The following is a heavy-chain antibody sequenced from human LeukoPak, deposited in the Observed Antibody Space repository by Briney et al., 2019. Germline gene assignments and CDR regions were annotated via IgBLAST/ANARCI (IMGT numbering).Heavy chain of an antibody. D-gene: IGHD5-12*01. CDR2: ISSSGGNT. CDR1: GFIFSNYA. CDR3: AREERGLAIDY. J-gene: IGHJ4*02. Sequence: PGGSLRLSCAASGFIFSNYAMHWVRQAPGKGLEYVSAISSSGGNTYYANSVKGGFTISRDNSKNTLFLQMGSLRAEDMAVYYCAREERGLAIDYWGQGTLVTVSS. V-gene: IGHV3-64*01.